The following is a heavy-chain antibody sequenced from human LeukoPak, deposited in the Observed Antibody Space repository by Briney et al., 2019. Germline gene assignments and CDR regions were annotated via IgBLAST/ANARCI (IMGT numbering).Heavy chain of an antibody. J-gene: IGHJ4*02. Sequence: GGSLRLSCVVSGFTFSSYAMSWVRQAPGKGLEWVANIRPDGGEQFYVDSVKGRFTISRDNADNSLYLQLTSLRPEDTAVYYCAREHKTFDYWGQGILVTVSS. CDR1: GFTFSSYA. V-gene: IGHV3-7*03. CDR2: IRPDGGEQ. CDR3: AREHKTFDY.